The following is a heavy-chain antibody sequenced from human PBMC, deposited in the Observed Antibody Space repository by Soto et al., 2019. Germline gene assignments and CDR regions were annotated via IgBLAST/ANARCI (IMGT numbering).Heavy chain of an antibody. J-gene: IGHJ4*02. CDR1: GGSISGSY. CDR3: ARSVAVPGAHIDY. CDR2: VYYTGST. Sequence: QVQLQESGPGLVKPSETLSLTCSVSGGSISGSYWSWIRQSPGKGLEWLGYVYYTGSTNYSPSLRSRVSISVDTSKNEFSRRLSSVTAADTAVYFCARSVAVPGAHIDYGGQGTQVTVSS. D-gene: IGHD6-19*01. V-gene: IGHV4-59*01.